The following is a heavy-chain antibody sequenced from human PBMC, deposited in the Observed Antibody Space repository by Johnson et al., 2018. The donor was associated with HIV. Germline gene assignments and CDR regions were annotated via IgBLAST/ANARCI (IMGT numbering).Heavy chain of an antibody. D-gene: IGHD1-20*01. V-gene: IGHV3-30*04. CDR2: ISYDGSNK. Sequence: QVQLVESGGGVVQPGRSLRLSCAASGFTFNSYALHWVRQAPGKGLEWVAIISYDGSNKYYADSVKGRFTISRDNSKNTLFLQMNSLRAEDTALYYCARDNWKYAFDIWGQGTMVTVSS. CDR1: GFTFNSYA. CDR3: ARDNWKYAFDI. J-gene: IGHJ3*02.